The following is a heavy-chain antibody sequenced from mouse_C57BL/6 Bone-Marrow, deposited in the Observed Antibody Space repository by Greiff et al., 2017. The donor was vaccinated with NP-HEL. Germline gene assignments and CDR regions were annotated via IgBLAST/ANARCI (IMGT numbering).Heavy chain of an antibody. Sequence: EVQLVESGEGLVKPGGSLKLSCAASGFTFSSYAMSWVRQTPEKRLEWVAYISSGGDYIYYADTVKGRFTISRDNARNTLYLQMSSLKSEDTAMYYCTRDRPIYYDSHWYFDVWGTGTTVTVSS. D-gene: IGHD2-4*01. CDR3: TRDRPIYYDSHWYFDV. CDR1: GFTFSSYA. J-gene: IGHJ1*03. V-gene: IGHV5-9-1*02. CDR2: ISSGGDYI.